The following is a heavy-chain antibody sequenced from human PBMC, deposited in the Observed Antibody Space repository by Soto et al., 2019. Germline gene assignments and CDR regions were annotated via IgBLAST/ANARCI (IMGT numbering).Heavy chain of an antibody. CDR2: IYYSGSP. CDR1: GGSISSGGYY. CDR3: ARGAMTAATNWFDP. D-gene: IGHD4-17*01. V-gene: IGHV4-31*01. J-gene: IGHJ5*02. Sequence: QVQLQESGPGLVKPSQTLSLTCTVSGGSISSGGYYWSWIRQHPGKGLEWIAYIYYSGSPYYNPSLMSQVTKQVHTSKSDCSLKPSSVTATATALYYCARGAMTAATNWFDPWGQGTLVTVSS.